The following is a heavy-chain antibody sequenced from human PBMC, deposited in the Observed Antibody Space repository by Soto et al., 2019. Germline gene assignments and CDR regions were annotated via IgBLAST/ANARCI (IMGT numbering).Heavy chain of an antibody. D-gene: IGHD3-22*01. CDR3: AKARPFGGYYYVEAFDV. CDR2: VSSTGTSP. V-gene: IGHV3-23*01. CDR1: VFTFSNYA. Sequence: VGSLRLSCSASVFTFSNYAMSWVRHSPGKGLEWVSGVSSTGTSPYYAGSVQGRFTISRDNSKNMFYLQMKSLRAEDTAIYYCAKARPFGGYYYVEAFDVLGQGTMVTVSS. J-gene: IGHJ3*01.